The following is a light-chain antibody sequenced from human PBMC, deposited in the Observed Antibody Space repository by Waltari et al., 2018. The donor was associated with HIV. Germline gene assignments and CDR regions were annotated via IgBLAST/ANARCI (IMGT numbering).Light chain of an antibody. J-gene: IGLJ2*01. CDR1: SSDVGAYNY. Sequence: QSALTQPASVAGSPGQSTPISSTGTSSDVGAYNYVSWYQLHPGKAPKLMIYDVSNRPSGVSDRFSGSKSANTASLTISGLQAEDEAHYYCSSYTSSSTVVFGGGTKLTVL. CDR2: DVS. V-gene: IGLV2-14*03. CDR3: SSYTSSSTVV.